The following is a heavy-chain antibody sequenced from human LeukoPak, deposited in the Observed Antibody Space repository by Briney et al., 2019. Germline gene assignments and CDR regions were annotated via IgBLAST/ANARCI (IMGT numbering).Heavy chain of an antibody. CDR3: GRDGSSSWYVGWFDP. Sequence: SETLSLTCTVSGYSISSGYYWGWIRQPPGKGLEWIGSIYHSGSTYYNPSLKSRVTISADTSKNQFSLKLSSVTAADTAVYYCGRDGSSSWYVGWFDPWGQGTLVTVSS. CDR1: GYSISSGYY. V-gene: IGHV4-38-2*02. J-gene: IGHJ5*02. D-gene: IGHD6-13*01. CDR2: IYHSGST.